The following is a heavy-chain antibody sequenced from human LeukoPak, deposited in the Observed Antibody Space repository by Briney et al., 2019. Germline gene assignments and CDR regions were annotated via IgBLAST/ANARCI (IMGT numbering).Heavy chain of an antibody. D-gene: IGHD6-19*01. V-gene: IGHV3-53*01. Sequence: GGSLRPSCAASGFTFSSYAMSWVRQAPGKGLEWVSVIYSGGSTYYADSVKGRFTISRDNSKNTLYLQMNSLRAEDTAVYYCARDRYGYSSDWGQGTLVTVSS. CDR2: IYSGGST. J-gene: IGHJ4*02. CDR3: ARDRYGYSSD. CDR1: GFTFSSYA.